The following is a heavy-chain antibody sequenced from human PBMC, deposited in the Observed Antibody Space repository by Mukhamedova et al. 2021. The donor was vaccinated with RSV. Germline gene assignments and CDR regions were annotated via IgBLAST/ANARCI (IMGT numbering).Heavy chain of an antibody. CDR2: GTIT. J-gene: IGHJ4*02. CDR3: GSDHIPNF. Sequence: GTITHYADSVKGRFTIARDNAKNTLYLHMNSLRAEDTAIYYCGSDHIPNFWGQGTQVTGSS. V-gene: IGHV3-74*01. D-gene: IGHD2-21*01.